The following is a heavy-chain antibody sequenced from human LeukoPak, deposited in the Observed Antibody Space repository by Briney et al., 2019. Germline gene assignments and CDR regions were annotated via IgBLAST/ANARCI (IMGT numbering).Heavy chain of an antibody. D-gene: IGHD6-13*01. CDR2: ISYDGSNK. V-gene: IGHV3-30*18. CDR1: GFTFSSYG. CDR3: AKTKSQGGYYCDY. J-gene: IGHJ4*02. Sequence: AGGSLRLSCAASGFTFSSYGMHWVRQAPGKGLEWVAVISYDGSNKYYADSVKGRFTISRDNSKNTLYLQMNSLRAEDTAVYYCAKTKSQGGYYCDYWGQGTLVTVSS.